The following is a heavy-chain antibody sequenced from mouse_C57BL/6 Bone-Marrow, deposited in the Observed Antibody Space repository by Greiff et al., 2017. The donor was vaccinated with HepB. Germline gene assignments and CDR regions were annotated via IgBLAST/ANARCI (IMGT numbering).Heavy chain of an antibody. V-gene: IGHV5-2*03. Sequence: EVKLEESGGGLEQPGESLKLSCESNEYEFPSHDMSWVRKTPEKRLELVAAINSDGGSTYYPDTMERRFIISRDNTKKTLYLQMSSLRSEDTALYYCARQNGSRADYFDYWGQGTTLTVSS. CDR2: INSDGGST. CDR1: EYEFPSHD. CDR3: ARQNGSRADYFDY. D-gene: IGHD1-1*01. J-gene: IGHJ2*01.